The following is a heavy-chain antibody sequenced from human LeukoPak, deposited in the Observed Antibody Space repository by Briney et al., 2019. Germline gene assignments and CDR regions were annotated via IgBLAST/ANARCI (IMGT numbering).Heavy chain of an antibody. CDR2: ISWNSDII. J-gene: IGHJ4*02. CDR3: AKSSGDSYFDY. Sequence: GRSLRLSCAASGFTFDDFAMHWVRQAPGKGLEWVSRISWNSDIIAYADSVKGRFTISRDNAKNSLYLQMNSLRPEDTALYYCAKSSGDSYFDYWGQGTLVTVSS. D-gene: IGHD3-10*01. CDR1: GFTFDDFA. V-gene: IGHV3-9*01.